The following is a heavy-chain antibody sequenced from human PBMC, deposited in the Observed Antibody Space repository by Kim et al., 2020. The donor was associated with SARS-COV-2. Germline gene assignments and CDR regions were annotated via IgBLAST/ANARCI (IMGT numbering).Heavy chain of an antibody. CDR3: ARDSFGGGGDYFDY. CDR2: ISGSSSSI. J-gene: IGHJ4*02. Sequence: GGSLRLSCAASGFTFSSYNMNWVRQAPGKGLEWVSFISGSSSSIYYADSVKGRFTISRDNAKNSLYLQMNSLRAEDTAVYYCARDSFGGGGDYFDYWGLGTLVTVSS. D-gene: IGHD3-10*01. CDR1: GFTFSSYN. V-gene: IGHV3-48*04.